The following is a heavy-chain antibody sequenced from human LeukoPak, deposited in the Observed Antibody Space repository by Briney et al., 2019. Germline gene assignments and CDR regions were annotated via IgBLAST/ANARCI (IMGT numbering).Heavy chain of an antibody. V-gene: IGHV3-33*08. Sequence: GGSLRLSCAASGFTFSSNGMHWVRQAPGKGLEWVAIIRYDGSNKYYADSVKGRFTISRDNSRNTLYLKMNSLRAEETDVYYCGGVEGGGGWSGGALDYWGQGTLVTVSS. CDR3: GGVEGGGGWSGGALDY. CDR1: GFTFSSNG. CDR2: IRYDGSNK. J-gene: IGHJ4*02. D-gene: IGHD6-19*01.